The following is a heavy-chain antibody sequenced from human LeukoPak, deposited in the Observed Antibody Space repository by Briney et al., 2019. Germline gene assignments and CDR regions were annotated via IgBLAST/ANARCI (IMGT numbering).Heavy chain of an antibody. CDR3: ARDRPGGYFDY. D-gene: IGHD3-16*01. Sequence: GGSLRLSCGASGFTFSSYWLSWVRQAPGKGLERVAHIKEDGSEKYYVDSVKGRFTISRDNAEKSVYLQMNSLRAEDTAVYYCARDRPGGYFDYWGQGTLVTVSS. CDR2: IKEDGSEK. J-gene: IGHJ4*02. CDR1: GFTFSSYW. V-gene: IGHV3-7*04.